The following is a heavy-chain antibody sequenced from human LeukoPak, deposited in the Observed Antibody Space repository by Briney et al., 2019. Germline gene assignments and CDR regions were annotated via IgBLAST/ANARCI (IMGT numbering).Heavy chain of an antibody. Sequence: ASVKVSCKASGYTFTSYDINWVRQATGQGLEWMGWMNPNSGNTGYAQKFQGRVTMTRNTSISTAYMEPSSLRSEDTAVYYCARWYSSSWYFWNYYYYYGMDVWGQGTTVTVSS. D-gene: IGHD6-13*01. V-gene: IGHV1-8*01. CDR2: MNPNSGNT. J-gene: IGHJ6*02. CDR3: ARWYSSSWYFWNYYYYYGMDV. CDR1: GYTFTSYD.